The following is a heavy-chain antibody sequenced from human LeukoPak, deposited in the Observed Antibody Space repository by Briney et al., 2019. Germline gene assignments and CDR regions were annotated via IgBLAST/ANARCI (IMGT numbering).Heavy chain of an antibody. D-gene: IGHD6-19*01. CDR3: VRSWHRSGWYYFDY. Sequence: GESLKISCKCSGYSFSSYWIAWVRQMPGKGLEWMGIIYPRDSRTTYSPSFQGQVTISVDKPTSTAYLQWSSLKASDTAMYSCVRSWHRSGWYYFDYWGQGTLVTVSS. V-gene: IGHV5-51*04. CDR2: IYPRDSRT. J-gene: IGHJ4*02. CDR1: GYSFSSYW.